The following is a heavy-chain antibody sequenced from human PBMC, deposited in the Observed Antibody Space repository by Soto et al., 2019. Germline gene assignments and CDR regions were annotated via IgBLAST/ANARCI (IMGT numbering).Heavy chain of an antibody. CDR3: ARDSEAYYGSGSYYDY. Sequence: ASVKVSCKASGYTFTSYGISWVRQAPGQGLEWMGWISAYNGNTNYAQKLQGRVTMTTDTSTSTAYMELRSLRSDDTAVYYCARDSEAYYGSGSYYDYWGQGTLVTVSS. D-gene: IGHD3-10*01. CDR2: ISAYNGNT. V-gene: IGHV1-18*01. CDR1: GYTFTSYG. J-gene: IGHJ4*02.